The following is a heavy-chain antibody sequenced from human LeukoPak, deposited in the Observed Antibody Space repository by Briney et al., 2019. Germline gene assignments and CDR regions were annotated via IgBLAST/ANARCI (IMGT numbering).Heavy chain of an antibody. CDR3: ARVGDYALKD. Sequence: KFQGRVTITRDTSASTAYMEPSSLRSEDTAVYYCARVGDYALKDWGQGTLVTVSS. V-gene: IGHV1-3*01. J-gene: IGHJ4*02. D-gene: IGHD3-16*01.